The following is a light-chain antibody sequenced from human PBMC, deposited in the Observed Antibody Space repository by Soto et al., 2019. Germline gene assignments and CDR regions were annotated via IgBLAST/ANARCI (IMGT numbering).Light chain of an antibody. CDR2: DAS. J-gene: IGKJ4*01. V-gene: IGKV3-11*01. CDR1: QSVSSY. Sequence: EIVLTQSPATLSLSPGERATLSCRASQSVSSYLAWYQQKPGQAPRLLIYDASNGATGIPARFSGSGSGTYVTLTISTLEPEDFAVYYCQQRSNWPPDLTFGGGTKVDIK. CDR3: QQRSNWPPDLT.